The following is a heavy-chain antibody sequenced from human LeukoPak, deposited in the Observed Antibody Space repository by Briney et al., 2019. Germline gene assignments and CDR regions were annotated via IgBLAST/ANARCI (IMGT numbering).Heavy chain of an antibody. Sequence: PGGSLRLSCAASGFAFSSYAMSWVRQAPGKGLEGVSAISGSGGSTYYADSVKGRFTISRDNSKNTLHLQMNSLRAEDTAVYYCAKNYIQSSIDYWGQGTLVTVSS. V-gene: IGHV3-23*01. CDR3: AKNYIQSSIDY. J-gene: IGHJ4*02. D-gene: IGHD1-7*01. CDR2: ISGSGGST. CDR1: GFAFSSYA.